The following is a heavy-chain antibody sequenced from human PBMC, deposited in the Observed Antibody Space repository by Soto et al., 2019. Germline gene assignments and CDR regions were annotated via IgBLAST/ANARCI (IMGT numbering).Heavy chain of an antibody. Sequence: EVQVVESGGGLVQPGGSLRLSCAASGFTFGIHWMTWVRQVPGKGLEWVANIKQDGSDKYYVDSVKGRFIISRDNAKDSLYLQMNSLRVEDTAVYYCATSMRHTLDPWGQGTLVTVS. J-gene: IGHJ5*02. CDR3: ATSMRHTLDP. V-gene: IGHV3-7*01. CDR2: IKQDGSDK. CDR1: GFTFGIHW. D-gene: IGHD2-21*01.